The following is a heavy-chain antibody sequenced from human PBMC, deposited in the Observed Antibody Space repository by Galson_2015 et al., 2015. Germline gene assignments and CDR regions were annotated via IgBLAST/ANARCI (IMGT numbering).Heavy chain of an antibody. V-gene: IGHV1-69*13. D-gene: IGHD3-10*01. CDR3: ARYPTSYYDSGNSVD. CDR2: IIPIFDTT. J-gene: IGHJ4*02. Sequence: SVKVSCKASGGTSKNYAINWVRQAPGQGLEWVGGIIPIFDTTNYAQKFQGRVNLTADESTSTVYMELSSLRSEDTAMYFCARYPTSYYDSGNSVDWGQGTLVTVSS. CDR1: GGTSKNYA.